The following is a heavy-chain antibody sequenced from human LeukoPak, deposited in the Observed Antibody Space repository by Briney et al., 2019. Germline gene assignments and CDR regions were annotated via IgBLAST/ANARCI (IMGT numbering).Heavy chain of an antibody. CDR1: GYTFTSYG. V-gene: IGHV1-18*04. Sequence: ASVKVSCKASGYTFTSYGISWVRQAPGQGLEWMGWISAYNGNTNYAQKPQGRVTMTTDTSTSTAYMELRSLRSDDTAVYYCARKQGSGSYLNWFDPWGQGTLVTVSS. CDR3: ARKQGSGSYLNWFDP. CDR2: ISAYNGNT. D-gene: IGHD3-10*01. J-gene: IGHJ5*02.